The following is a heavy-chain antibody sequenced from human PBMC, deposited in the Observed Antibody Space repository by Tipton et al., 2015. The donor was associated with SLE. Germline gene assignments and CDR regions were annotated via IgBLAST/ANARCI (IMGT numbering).Heavy chain of an antibody. CDR3: AKVRGIRGTTDYMDV. J-gene: IGHJ6*03. D-gene: IGHD1-7*01. CDR1: GFTFSSYE. Sequence: GSLRLSCAASGFTFSSYEMNWVRQAPGMGLEWVSYISSSGSTIYYADSVKGRFTISRDNAKNSLYLQMNSLRAEDTAVYYCAKVRGIRGTTDYMDVWGKGTTVTVSS. V-gene: IGHV3-48*03. CDR2: ISSSGSTI.